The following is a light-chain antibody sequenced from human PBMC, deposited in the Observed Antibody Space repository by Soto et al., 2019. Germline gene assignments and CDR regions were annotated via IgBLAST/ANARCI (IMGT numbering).Light chain of an antibody. Sequence: QPVLTQPPSVSGAPGQRVTISCTGSSSNIGAGYNVHWYQQLPGTAPKLLIYGNNNRPSGVPDRFCGSKSGTSASLVITGLQAEDEADYYCQSFDSSLSASVFGGGTKLTVL. CDR3: QSFDSSLSASV. J-gene: IGLJ2*01. CDR1: SSNIGAGYN. CDR2: GNN. V-gene: IGLV1-40*01.